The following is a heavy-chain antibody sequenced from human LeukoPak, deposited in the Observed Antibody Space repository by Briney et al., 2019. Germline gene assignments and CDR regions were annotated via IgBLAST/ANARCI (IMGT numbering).Heavy chain of an antibody. Sequence: ASVKVSCKVSGYTLTELSMHWVRQAPGKGLEWMGGLDPEDGETIYAQKFQGRVTMTEDTSTDTAYMELSSLRSEDTAVYYCATDFVAAAGTGVPKGYWGQGTLVTVSS. CDR1: GYTLTELS. D-gene: IGHD6-13*01. CDR3: ATDFVAAAGTGVPKGY. J-gene: IGHJ4*02. V-gene: IGHV1-24*01. CDR2: LDPEDGET.